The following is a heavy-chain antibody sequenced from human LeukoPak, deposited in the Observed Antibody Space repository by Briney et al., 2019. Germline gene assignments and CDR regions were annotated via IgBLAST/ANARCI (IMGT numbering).Heavy chain of an antibody. Sequence: GGSLRLSCAASGFTFSNAWMSWVRQAPGKGLEWVGRIKSKTDGGTTDYAAPAKGRFTISRDDSKNTLYLQMNSLKTEDTAVYYCTTDLKWSIAKTPTSDYWGQGTLVTVSS. J-gene: IGHJ4*02. CDR1: GFTFSNAW. D-gene: IGHD3-3*01. CDR2: IKSKTDGGTT. CDR3: TTDLKWSIAKTPTSDY. V-gene: IGHV3-15*01.